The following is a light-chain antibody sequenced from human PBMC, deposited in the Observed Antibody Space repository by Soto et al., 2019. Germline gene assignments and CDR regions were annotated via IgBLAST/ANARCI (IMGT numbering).Light chain of an antibody. J-gene: IGKJ1*01. Sequence: DIQMTQSPSTLSGSVGDRVTITCRASQTISSWLAWYQQKPGKAPKLLIYKASSLEKGVPARFGGSGSGTEFTLTISSLQPEDFATYYCQQYNSYPWTFGQGTKV. CDR3: QQYNSYPWT. V-gene: IGKV1-5*03. CDR2: KAS. CDR1: QTISSW.